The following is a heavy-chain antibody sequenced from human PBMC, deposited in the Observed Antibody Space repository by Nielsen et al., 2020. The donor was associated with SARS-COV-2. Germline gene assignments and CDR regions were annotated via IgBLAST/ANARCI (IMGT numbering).Heavy chain of an antibody. D-gene: IGHD3-3*01. CDR2: ISSRSDYI. J-gene: IGHJ3*02. Sequence: GSLKISCAASGFIFSDYNMNWVRQAPGKGLEWVSFISSRSDYIYYADSMKGRFTISRDNAKNSLFLQMNRLRVEDTAVYYCARDGGRRTMFGVNHRVRKDAFDIWGQGTMVTVSS. V-gene: IGHV3-21*01. CDR1: GFIFSDYN. CDR3: ARDGGRRTMFGVNHRVRKDAFDI.